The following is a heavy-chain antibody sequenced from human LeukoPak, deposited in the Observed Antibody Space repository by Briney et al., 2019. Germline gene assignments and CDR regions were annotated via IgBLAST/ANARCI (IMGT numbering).Heavy chain of an antibody. CDR3: TRGAFNYNDGYYHGMDV. CDR2: IIPIFDTP. CDR1: GGTFSSSG. D-gene: IGHD1-1*01. J-gene: IGHJ6*04. V-gene: IGHV1-69*06. Sequence: SVKVSCKASGGTFSSSGINWVRQAPGQGLEWVGGIIPIFDTPNYAHKFKGRVTITADKSTSTAYMELSSLRSEDTAVYYCTRGAFNYNDGYYHGMDVWGKGTTVTVSS.